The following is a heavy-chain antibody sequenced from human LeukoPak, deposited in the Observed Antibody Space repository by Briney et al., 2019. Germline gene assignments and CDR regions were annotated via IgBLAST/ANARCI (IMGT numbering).Heavy chain of an antibody. V-gene: IGHV4-61*02. CDR2: IYTSGST. CDR3: ASGYSYGIDDY. D-gene: IGHD5-18*01. J-gene: IGHJ4*02. Sequence: SETLSLTCTVSGGSISSGSYYWSWIRQPAGKGLEWIGRIYTSGSTNYNPSLKSRVTISVDTSRNQFSLKLSSVTAADTAVYYCASGYSYGIDDYWGQGTLVTVSS. CDR1: GGSISSGSYY.